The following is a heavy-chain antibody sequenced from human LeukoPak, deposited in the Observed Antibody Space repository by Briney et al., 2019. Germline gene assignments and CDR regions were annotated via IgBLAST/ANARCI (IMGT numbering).Heavy chain of an antibody. J-gene: IGHJ3*02. Sequence: GSLRLSCAASGFTVSSDYMSWVRQAPGKGLEWVSVIYSGGSTYYADSVKGRFTISRDNSKNTLYLQMNSLRAEDTAVYYCARETRGYYYDSSGPNDAFDIWGQGTMVTVSS. CDR2: IYSGGST. CDR1: GFTVSSDY. D-gene: IGHD3-22*01. V-gene: IGHV3-66*01. CDR3: ARETRGYYYDSSGPNDAFDI.